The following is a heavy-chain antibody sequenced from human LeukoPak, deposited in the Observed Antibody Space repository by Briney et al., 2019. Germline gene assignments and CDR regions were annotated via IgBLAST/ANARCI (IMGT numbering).Heavy chain of an antibody. CDR3: ARLRDGLSCDAFDI. CDR2: IYYSGGT. D-gene: IGHD5-24*01. J-gene: IGHJ3*02. V-gene: IGHV4-59*08. Sequence: SETLSLTCTVSGGSIGSFYWSWIRQPPGKGLEWVGYIYYSGGTIYNPALKSRVTMSVDTSRRQFSLKLSSVTAADTAVYYCARLRDGLSCDAFDIWGQGTMVTVSS. CDR1: GGSIGSFY.